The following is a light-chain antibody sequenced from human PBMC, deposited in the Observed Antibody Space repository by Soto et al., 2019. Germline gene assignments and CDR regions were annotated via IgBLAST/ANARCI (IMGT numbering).Light chain of an antibody. CDR1: QSVSNNY. J-gene: IGKJ5*01. CDR3: QQYGSSPT. Sequence: EIVLTQSPGTLSLSPGERATLSCRASQSVSNNYLAWYQRKPGQAPRRLIYGASSRATGIPDRFSGSGSGTDFTLTISRLEPEDFGVYYCQQYGSSPTFGEGTRLEIK. V-gene: IGKV3-20*01. CDR2: GAS.